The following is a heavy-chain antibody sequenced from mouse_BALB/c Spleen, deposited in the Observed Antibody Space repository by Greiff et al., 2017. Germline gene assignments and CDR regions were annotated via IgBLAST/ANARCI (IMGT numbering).Heavy chain of an antibody. CDR3: ASPYGSSYGFAY. D-gene: IGHD1-1*01. V-gene: IGHV2-2*02. Sequence: QVQLQQSGPGLVQPSQSLSITCTVSGFSLTSYGVHWVRQSPGKGLEWLGVIWSGGSTDYNAAFISRLSISKDNSKSQVFFKMNSLQANDTAIYYCASPYGSSYGFAYWGQGTLVTVSA. CDR1: GFSLTSYG. J-gene: IGHJ3*01. CDR2: IWSGGST.